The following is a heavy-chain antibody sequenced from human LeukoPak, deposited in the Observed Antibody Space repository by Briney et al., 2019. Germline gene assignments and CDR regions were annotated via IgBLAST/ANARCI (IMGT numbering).Heavy chain of an antibody. CDR2: IYYSGST. CDR3: ARSFYYDFWNGYYSMTVGALEI. V-gene: IGHV4-59*01. D-gene: IGHD3-3*01. Sequence: KPAETLSLTCTVSGGSISSYYWSWIRQPPGKGLEWIGYIYYSGSTNYNPSLKSRVTISVDTSKNQFSLKLSSVTAADTAVYYCARSFYYDFWNGYYSMTVGALEIWGQGTMVTVSS. CDR1: GGSISSYY. J-gene: IGHJ3*02.